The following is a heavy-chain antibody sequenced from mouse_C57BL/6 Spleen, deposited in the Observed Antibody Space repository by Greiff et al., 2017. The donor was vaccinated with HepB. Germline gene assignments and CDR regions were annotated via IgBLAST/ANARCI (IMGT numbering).Heavy chain of an antibody. CDR3: ARGLSGGFDY. CDR1: GFTFSDYG. D-gene: IGHD1-3*01. Sequence: EVQRVESGGGLVKPGGSLKLSCAASGFTFSDYGMHWVRQAPEKGLEWIAYISSGSSTTHYADTVKGRFTVSRDNAKNTLFLQMTSLRSEDTAMYYCARGLSGGFDYWGQGTTLTVSS. V-gene: IGHV5-17*01. CDR2: ISSGSSTT. J-gene: IGHJ2*01.